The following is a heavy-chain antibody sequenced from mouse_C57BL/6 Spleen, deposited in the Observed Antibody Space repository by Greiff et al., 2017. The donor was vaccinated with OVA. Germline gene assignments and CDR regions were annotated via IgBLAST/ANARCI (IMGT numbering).Heavy chain of an antibody. V-gene: IGHV1-82*01. J-gene: IGHJ2*01. CDR3: ERGGGVVYFDY. CDR1: GYAFSSSW. D-gene: IGHD1-1*02. CDR2: IYPGDGDT. Sequence: QVQLQQSGPELVKPGASVKISCKASGYAFSSSWMNWVKQRPGKGLEWIGRIYPGDGDTNSNGKLKGKATLTADKSSSTAYRQLSSLTSENSAVYFCERGGGVVYFDYWGQGTTLTVSS.